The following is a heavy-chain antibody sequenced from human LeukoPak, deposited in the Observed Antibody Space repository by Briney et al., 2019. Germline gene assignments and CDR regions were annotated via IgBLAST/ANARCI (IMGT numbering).Heavy chain of an antibody. D-gene: IGHD2-21*02. J-gene: IGHJ3*02. CDR2: IYTSGST. Sequence: KSSETLSLTCTVSGGSISSGSYYWSWIRQPAGKGLEWIGRIYTSGSTNYNPSLKSRVTISVDTSKNQFSLKLSSVTAADTAVYYCARGYCGGDSYSLSPFDIWGQGTMVTVSS. CDR3: ARGYCGGDSYSLSPFDI. CDR1: GGSISSGSYY. V-gene: IGHV4-61*02.